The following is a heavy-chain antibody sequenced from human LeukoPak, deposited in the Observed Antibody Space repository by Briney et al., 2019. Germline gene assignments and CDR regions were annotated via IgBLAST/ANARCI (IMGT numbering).Heavy chain of an antibody. CDR3: ARHYGP. Sequence: SETLSLTCTVSGGSIRSSYYYWGWIRQPPGKGLEWIGSIYDCGSTYYNPSLKSRVTISVDTSKNQFSLKLNSVAAADTAVYYSARHYGPWGQGTLVTVSS. CDR1: GGSIRSSYYY. CDR2: IYDCGST. D-gene: IGHD3-10*01. V-gene: IGHV4-39*01. J-gene: IGHJ5*02.